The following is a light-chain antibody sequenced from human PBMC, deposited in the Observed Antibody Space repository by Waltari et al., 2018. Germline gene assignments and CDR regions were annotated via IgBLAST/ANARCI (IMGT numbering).Light chain of an antibody. J-gene: IGLJ3*02. Sequence: QTVVTQEPSLSVSPGGTVTLTCALSPGSLSTTSSATWYQQTPGQAPRTLVYKANARSSGVPDRFSGSILGNTAALTITGAQADDESDYYCALYMGSGIWVFGGGTRLTVL. V-gene: IGLV8-61*01. CDR3: ALYMGSGIWV. CDR1: PGSLSTTSS. CDR2: KAN.